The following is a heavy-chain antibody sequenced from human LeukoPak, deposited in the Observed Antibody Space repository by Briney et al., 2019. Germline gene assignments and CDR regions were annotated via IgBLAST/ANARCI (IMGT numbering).Heavy chain of an antibody. CDR1: GGSFSGYY. CDR2: INHSGST. J-gene: IGHJ5*02. D-gene: IGHD6-19*01. V-gene: IGHV4-34*01. Sequence: PSETLSLTCAVYGGSFSGYYWSWIRQPPGKGLEWIGEINHSGSTNYNPSLKSRVTISVDTSKNQFSLKLSSVTAADTAVYSCARGASRYSSGWLRFDPWGQGTLVTVSS. CDR3: ARGASRYSSGWLRFDP.